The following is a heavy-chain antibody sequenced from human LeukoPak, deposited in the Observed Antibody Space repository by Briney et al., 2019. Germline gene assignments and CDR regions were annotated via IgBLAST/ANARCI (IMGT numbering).Heavy chain of an antibody. Sequence: PSETLSLTCTVSGGSISSYYWSWIRQPPGKGLERIGYIYYSGSTYYNPSLKSRVTISVDTSKNQFSLKLSSVTAADTAVYYCARGEEWLPHFDYWGQGTLVTVSS. CDR3: ARGEEWLPHFDY. CDR2: IYYSGST. CDR1: GGSISSYY. D-gene: IGHD3-3*01. V-gene: IGHV4-30-4*08. J-gene: IGHJ4*02.